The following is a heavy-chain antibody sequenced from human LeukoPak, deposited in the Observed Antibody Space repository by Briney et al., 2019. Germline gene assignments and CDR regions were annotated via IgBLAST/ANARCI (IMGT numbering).Heavy chain of an antibody. V-gene: IGHV3-23*01. CDR3: AKDHGGGYSGYGD. CDR1: GFTFSSYA. D-gene: IGHD5-12*01. CDR2: ISGSGDST. Sequence: PGGSLRLSCAASGFTFSSYAMSWVRQAPGKGLEWVSAISGSGDSTYYADSVKGRFTISRDNSKNTLYLQMNSLRAEDTAVYYCAKDHGGGYSGYGDWGQGTLVTVSS. J-gene: IGHJ4*02.